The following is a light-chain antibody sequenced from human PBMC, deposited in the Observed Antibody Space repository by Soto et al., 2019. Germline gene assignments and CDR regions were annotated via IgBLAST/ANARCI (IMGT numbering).Light chain of an antibody. J-gene: IGLJ1*01. CDR1: SSNIGAGYD. V-gene: IGLV1-40*01. CDR2: GNS. CDR3: QSYDSSLRGLV. Sequence: QSVLTQPPSVSGAPGQRVTISCTGSSSNIGAGYDVHWYQQLPGTAPKLLIYGNSNRPSGVPDRFSGSKSGSSASLAITGLQADDEADYYCQSYDSSLRGLVFGGGTKVTVL.